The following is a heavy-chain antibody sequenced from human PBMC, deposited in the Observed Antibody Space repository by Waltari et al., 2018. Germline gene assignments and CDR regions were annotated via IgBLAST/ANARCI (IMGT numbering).Heavy chain of an antibody. CDR2: INPNSGDT. Sequence: QVQLVQSGPAVKKPGAAVKVSCKAPGYTITSYSIHRLRQAPGQGLEWMGRINPNSGDTNYARKFQDRGIMTRDTTVKSAYRVVGRLTADDTAVYFCAREGAFSTSWYPGFDPWGQGTLVTVAS. D-gene: IGHD2-2*01. V-gene: IGHV1-2*06. J-gene: IGHJ5*02. CDR1: GYTITSYS. CDR3: AREGAFSTSWYPGFDP.